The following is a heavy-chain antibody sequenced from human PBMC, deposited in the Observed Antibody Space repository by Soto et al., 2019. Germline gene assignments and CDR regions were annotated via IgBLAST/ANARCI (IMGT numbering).Heavy chain of an antibody. CDR1: GFTFSSYG. V-gene: IGHV3-30*18. D-gene: IGHD2-8*01. Sequence: GGSLRLSCAASGFTFSSYGMHWVRQAPGKGLEWVAVISYDGCNKYYADSVKGRFTISRDNSKNTLYLQMNSLRAEDTAVYYCAKEVSVSGGYYFDYWGHGTLVTVSS. CDR3: AKEVSVSGGYYFDY. J-gene: IGHJ4*01. CDR2: ISYDGCNK.